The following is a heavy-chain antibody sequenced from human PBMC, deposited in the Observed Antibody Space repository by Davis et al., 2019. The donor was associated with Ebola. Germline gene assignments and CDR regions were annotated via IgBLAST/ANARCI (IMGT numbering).Heavy chain of an antibody. J-gene: IGHJ6*02. Sequence: AASVKVSCKASGYTFTSYDINWVRQATGQGLEWMGWMNPNSGNTGYAQKFQGRVTMTRNTSISTAYMELSSLRSEDTAVYYCARLGGQEYDRNDFWSGYYVYYYYYGMDVWGQGTTVTVSS. V-gene: IGHV1-8*01. CDR2: MNPNSGNT. CDR1: GYTFTSYD. D-gene: IGHD3-3*01. CDR3: ARLGGQEYDRNDFWSGYYVYYYYYGMDV.